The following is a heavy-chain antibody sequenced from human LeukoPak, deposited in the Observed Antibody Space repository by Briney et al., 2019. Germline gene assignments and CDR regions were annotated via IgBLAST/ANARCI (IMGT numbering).Heavy chain of an antibody. CDR2: ISSSSSYI. D-gene: IGHD2-8*01. Sequence: GGSLRLSCAASGFTFSSYSMSWVRQAPGKGLEWVSSISSSSSYIYYADSVKGRFTISRDNAKNSLYLQMNSLRAEDTAVYYCARGSAYAIQGVGDYWGQGTLVTVSS. CDR3: ARGSAYAIQGVGDY. J-gene: IGHJ4*02. V-gene: IGHV3-21*01. CDR1: GFTFSSYS.